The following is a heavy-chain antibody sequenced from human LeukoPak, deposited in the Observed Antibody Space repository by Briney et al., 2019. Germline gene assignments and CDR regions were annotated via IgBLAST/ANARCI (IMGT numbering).Heavy chain of an antibody. D-gene: IGHD2-15*01. CDR1: GGSFSSYY. Sequence: TSSETLSLTCAVYGGSFSSYYWGWIRQPPGKGLEWIGSIYYSGSTYYNPSLKSRVTISVDTSKNQFSLKLSSVTAADTAVYYCARDIVVVVASPPHWFDPWGQGTLVTVSS. CDR3: ARDIVVVVASPPHWFDP. CDR2: IYYSGST. J-gene: IGHJ5*02. V-gene: IGHV4-39*02.